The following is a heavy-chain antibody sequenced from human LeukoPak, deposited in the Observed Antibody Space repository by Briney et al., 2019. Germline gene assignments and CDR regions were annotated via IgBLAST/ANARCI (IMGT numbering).Heavy chain of an antibody. CDR3: ARDAPSPGAAHSSSYYFDY. J-gene: IGHJ4*02. Sequence: GGSLRLSCVVSGFTFNRCWMNWVRQAPGKGLEWVAVLSYDGSNEYYTDSVKGRFTISRDNSKNTLLLQMNSLRIEDTAEYYCARDAPSPGAAHSSSYYFDYWGQGTLVTVSS. CDR1: GFTFNRCW. CDR2: LSYDGSNE. V-gene: IGHV3-30-3*01. D-gene: IGHD6-13*01.